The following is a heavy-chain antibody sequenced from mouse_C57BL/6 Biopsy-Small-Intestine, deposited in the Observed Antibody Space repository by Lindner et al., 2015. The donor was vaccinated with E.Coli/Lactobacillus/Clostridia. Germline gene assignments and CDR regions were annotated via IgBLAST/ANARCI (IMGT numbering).Heavy chain of an antibody. V-gene: IGHV3-6*01. J-gene: IGHJ1*03. CDR1: GYSITSGYS. CDR2: ISYDGSN. Sequence: VQLQESGPGLVKPSQSLSLTCSVTGYSITSGYSWNWIRQFPGNKLEWMGYISYDGSNNYNPSLKNRISITRDTSKNQFFLKLNSVTTEDTATYYCARAGDWYFDVWGTGTTVTVSS. D-gene: IGHD4-1*01. CDR3: ARAGDWYFDV.